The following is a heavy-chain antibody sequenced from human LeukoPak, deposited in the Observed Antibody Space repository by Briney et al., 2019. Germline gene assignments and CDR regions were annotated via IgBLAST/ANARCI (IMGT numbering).Heavy chain of an antibody. D-gene: IGHD4-23*01. CDR1: GDSLSRSS. J-gene: IGHJ2*01. CDR3: VRHWVHDFGGSDWYFDL. V-gene: IGHV4-59*08. Sequence: SETLSLTCTVSGDSLSRSSWSWIRQSPGGGLEWIGYMFYGGTTNHNPSLKGRVTMSMVTSKDQFSLSLSSVTAADTAVYFCVRHWVHDFGGSDWYFDLWGRGTLFTVSS. CDR2: MFYGGTT.